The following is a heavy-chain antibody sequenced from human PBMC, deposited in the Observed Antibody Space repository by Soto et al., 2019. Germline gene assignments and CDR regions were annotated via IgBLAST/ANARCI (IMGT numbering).Heavy chain of an antibody. D-gene: IGHD2-2*01. Sequence: QVQLVQSGAEVKKPGSSVKVSCKASGGTFSRYSITWVRQAPGHGLEWIGRIIPIFGIPTYAQKFQGRVTITADEATSTAYMELSSLRSVDTAVYYCAREDRDRETGLVPAAIGGMDVWGQGTTVTVSS. CDR1: GGTFSRYS. CDR3: AREDRDRETGLVPAAIGGMDV. J-gene: IGHJ6*02. CDR2: IIPIFGIP. V-gene: IGHV1-69*08.